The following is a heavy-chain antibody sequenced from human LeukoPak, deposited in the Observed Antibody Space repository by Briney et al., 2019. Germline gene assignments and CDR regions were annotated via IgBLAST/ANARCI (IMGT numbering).Heavy chain of an antibody. Sequence: GASVKVSCKASGYTFTSYGISWVRQAPGQGLEWMGRIIPILGIANYAQKFQGRVTITADKSTSTAYMELSSLRSEDTAVYYCARALGYCSGGSCPHWYYYYGMDVWGQGTTVTVSS. J-gene: IGHJ6*02. CDR3: ARALGYCSGGSCPHWYYYYGMDV. D-gene: IGHD2-15*01. CDR2: IIPILGIA. V-gene: IGHV1-69*04. CDR1: GYTFTSYG.